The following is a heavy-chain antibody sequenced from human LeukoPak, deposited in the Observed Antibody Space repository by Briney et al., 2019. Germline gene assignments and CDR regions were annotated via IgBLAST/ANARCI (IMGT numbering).Heavy chain of an antibody. D-gene: IGHD4-17*01. V-gene: IGHV3-33*08. CDR3: ARSDDYGDNGGFDP. CDR2: IWYDGSNK. CDR1: GGSFSGYY. J-gene: IGHJ5*02. Sequence: LSLTCAVYGGSFSGYYWSWIRQPPGKGLEWVAVIWYDGSNKYYADSVKGRFTISRDNSKNTLYLQMNSLRAEDTAVYYCARSDDYGDNGGFDPWGQGTLVTVSS.